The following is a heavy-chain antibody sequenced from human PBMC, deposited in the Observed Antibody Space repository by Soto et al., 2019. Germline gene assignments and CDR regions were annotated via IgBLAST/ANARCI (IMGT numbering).Heavy chain of an antibody. J-gene: IGHJ4*02. CDR3: ARPPGYISDWYYFDL. Sequence: ASVTVSCKASGYTVINYYMQWVRPAPGQGFEWMGRISPKSGGTNYGKKFQGRVSMTWDTSLKTAYMELSSLMSEDTGVYYSARPPGYISDWYYFDLWGQGTQVTVSS. CDR1: GYTVINYY. D-gene: IGHD3-9*01. V-gene: IGHV1-2*02. CDR2: ISPKSGGT.